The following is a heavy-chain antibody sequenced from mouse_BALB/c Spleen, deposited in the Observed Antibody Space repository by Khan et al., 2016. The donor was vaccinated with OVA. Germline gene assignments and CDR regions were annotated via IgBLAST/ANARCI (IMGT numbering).Heavy chain of an antibody. CDR2: ISYSGST. J-gene: IGHJ2*01. D-gene: IGHD1-2*01. CDR1: GYSITSGYG. Sequence: EVQLQESGPGLVKPSQSLSLTCTVTGYSITSGYGWNWIRQFPGNKLDWMGYISYSGSTNYNPSLKIRISITRDTSKNQFFLQLNSVTTEATATYYCARTARIKYWGQGTTLTVSS. CDR3: ARTARIKY. V-gene: IGHV3-2*02.